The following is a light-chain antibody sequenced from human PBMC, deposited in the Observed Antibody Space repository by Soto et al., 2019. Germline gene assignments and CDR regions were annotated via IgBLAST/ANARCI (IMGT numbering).Light chain of an antibody. CDR3: SSYTSSSTLV. J-gene: IGLJ2*01. Sequence: QSALTQPASVSGSPGQSITISCTGTSSDVGAYNYVSWFQQHPGKAPKLMIYEVTNRPSGVSNRFSGSKSGNTASLTISGLQPEDEADYYCSSYTSSSTLVFGGGTKVTVL. CDR2: EVT. CDR1: SSDVGAYNY. V-gene: IGLV2-14*01.